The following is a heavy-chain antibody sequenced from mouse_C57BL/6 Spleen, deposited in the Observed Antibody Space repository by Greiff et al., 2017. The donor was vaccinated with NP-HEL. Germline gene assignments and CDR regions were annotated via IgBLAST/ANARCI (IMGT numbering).Heavy chain of an antibody. J-gene: IGHJ3*01. CDR2: IYPGNGDT. D-gene: IGHD2-4*01. CDR3: ARAESYYDYDGGFAY. CDR1: GYTFTSYN. V-gene: IGHV1-12*01. Sequence: LQESGAELVRPGASVKMSCKASGYTFTSYNMHWVKQTPRQGLEWIGAIYPGNGDTSYNQKFKGKATLTVDKSSSTAYMQLSSLTSEDSAVYFCARAESYYDYDGGFAYWGQGTLVTVSA.